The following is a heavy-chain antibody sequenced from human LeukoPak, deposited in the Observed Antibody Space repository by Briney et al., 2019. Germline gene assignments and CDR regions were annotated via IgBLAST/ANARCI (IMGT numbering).Heavy chain of an antibody. CDR3: ARSHYDILTGYYTPFDY. D-gene: IGHD3-9*01. J-gene: IGHJ4*02. Sequence: PSETLSLTCTVSGGSISSYYWSWIRQPAGKGLEWIGRIYTSGSTNYNPSLKSRVTMSVDTSKNQISLKLSSVTAADTAVYYCARSHYDILTGYYTPFDYWGQGTLVTVSS. V-gene: IGHV4-4*07. CDR1: GGSISSYY. CDR2: IYTSGST.